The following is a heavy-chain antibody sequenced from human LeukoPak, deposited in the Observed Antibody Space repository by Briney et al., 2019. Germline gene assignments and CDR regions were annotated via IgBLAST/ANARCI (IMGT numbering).Heavy chain of an antibody. CDR1: GYTFTSYD. D-gene: IGHD5-24*01. Sequence: ASVNVSCKASGYTFTSYDINWVRQATGQGLGWMVWMNTNSGNTGYAQKFQGRVTMTRNSSISTAYMELSSLRSEDTAVYYCARVYLRRDGYTGGYWGQGTLVTVSS. V-gene: IGHV1-8*01. J-gene: IGHJ4*02. CDR2: MNTNSGNT. CDR3: ARVYLRRDGYTGGY.